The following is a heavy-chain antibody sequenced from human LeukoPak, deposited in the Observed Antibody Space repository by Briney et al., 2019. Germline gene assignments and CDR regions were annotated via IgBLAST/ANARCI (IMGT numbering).Heavy chain of an antibody. D-gene: IGHD3-10*01. CDR1: GFSFSAYW. Sequence: GGSLRLSCAASGFSFSAYWMTWVRQAPGKGLEWVATITQDGSQKYYVDSVQGRFTISRDNAEKSLFLQVSSLRADDTAVYYCATEDWFRFDSWGQGTLLTVSS. CDR3: ATEDWFRFDS. CDR2: ITQDGSQK. J-gene: IGHJ4*02. V-gene: IGHV3-7*05.